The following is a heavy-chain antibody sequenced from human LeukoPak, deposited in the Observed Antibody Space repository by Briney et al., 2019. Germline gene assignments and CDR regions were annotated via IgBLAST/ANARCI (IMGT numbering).Heavy chain of an antibody. D-gene: IGHD6-13*01. V-gene: IGHV1-8*01. CDR2: MNPNSGNT. CDR1: GYTFTSYD. J-gene: IGHJ6*02. Sequence: ASVKVSCKASGYTFTSYDINWVRQATGQGLEWMGWMNPNSGNTGYAQKFQGRVTMTRNTSISTAYMELGSLRSEDTAVYYCASVGAAGVPYYYYYGMDVWGQGTTVTVSS. CDR3: ASVGAAGVPYYYYYGMDV.